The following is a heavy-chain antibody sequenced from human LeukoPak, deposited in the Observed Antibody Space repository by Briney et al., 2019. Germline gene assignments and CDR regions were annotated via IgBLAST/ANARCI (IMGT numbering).Heavy chain of an antibody. Sequence: ASVKVSCKASGYTFTAYYIYWVRQAPGQGLEWMGRINPNTGGTNYAQNFQGRVTMTGDTSISTAYMELTRLTSDDTAKYYCAIGPAAAGTFDFWGQGTLVTVPS. V-gene: IGHV1-2*06. CDR2: INPNTGGT. CDR3: AIGPAAAGTFDF. CDR1: GYTFTAYY. D-gene: IGHD6-13*01. J-gene: IGHJ4*02.